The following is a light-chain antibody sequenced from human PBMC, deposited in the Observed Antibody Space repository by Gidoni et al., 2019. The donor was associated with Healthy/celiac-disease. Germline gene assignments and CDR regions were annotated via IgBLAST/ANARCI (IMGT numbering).Light chain of an antibody. CDR3: SSYTSSSTLVV. Sequence: QAALTQPAAVSGSTGQSITISCPGTSSDVGGYNYVSWYQQHPGKAPKLMIYDVSNRPSGVSNRFSGSKSGATASLTISGLQAEDEAAYYCSSYTSSSTLVVFGGGTKLTVL. J-gene: IGLJ2*01. V-gene: IGLV2-14*01. CDR2: DVS. CDR1: SSDVGGYNY.